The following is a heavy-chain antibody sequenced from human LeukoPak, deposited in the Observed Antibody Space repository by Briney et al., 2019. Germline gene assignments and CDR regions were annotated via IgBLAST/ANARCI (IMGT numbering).Heavy chain of an antibody. CDR1: GGSFSGYY. CDR3: ARGAYSGSYYVRPNYYYYMDV. Sequence: SETLYLTCAVYGGSFSGYYWGWIRQPPGKGQEWIGEINHSGSTNYNPSLKSRVTISVDTSKNQFSLKLSSVTAADTAVYYCARGAYSGSYYVRPNYYYYMDVWGKGTTVTVSS. CDR2: INHSGST. D-gene: IGHD1-26*01. J-gene: IGHJ6*03. V-gene: IGHV4-34*01.